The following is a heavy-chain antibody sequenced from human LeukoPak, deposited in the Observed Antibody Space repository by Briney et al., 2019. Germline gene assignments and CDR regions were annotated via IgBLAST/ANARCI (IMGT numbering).Heavy chain of an antibody. J-gene: IGHJ3*02. V-gene: IGHV4-59*01. D-gene: IGHD5-18*01. CDR1: GGSISSYY. CDR3: ARGAAQLDAFDI. Sequence: SETLSLTCTVSGGSISSYYWSWIRQPPGKGLEWIGYIYYSGSTNYNPSLKSRVTISVDTSKNQFSLKLSSVTAADTAVYYCARGAAQLDAFDIWGQGTMVTVSS. CDR2: IYYSGST.